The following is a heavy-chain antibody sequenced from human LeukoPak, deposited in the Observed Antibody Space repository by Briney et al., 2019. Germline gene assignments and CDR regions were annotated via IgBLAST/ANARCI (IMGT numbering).Heavy chain of an antibody. CDR1: AYTFTGYH. Sequence: ASVTVSCKASAYTFTGYHLHWVRQDPGQGLEWMARITPDNGDTNYSQHFQGRVTMTRDTSIRTVYMELSSLTTDDTAVYYCARDLSSTPHWELDYWGQGTLVTVSS. CDR2: ITPDNGDT. D-gene: IGHD1-26*01. CDR3: ARDLSSTPHWELDY. J-gene: IGHJ4*02. V-gene: IGHV1-2*06.